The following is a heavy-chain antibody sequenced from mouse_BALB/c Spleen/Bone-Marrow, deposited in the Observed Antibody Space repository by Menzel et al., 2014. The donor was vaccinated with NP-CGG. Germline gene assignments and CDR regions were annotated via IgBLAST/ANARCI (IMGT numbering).Heavy chain of an antibody. CDR2: INPYNGVT. CDR3: GRWAN. V-gene: IGHV1-37*01. CDR1: GYSFTDYF. J-gene: IGHJ2*01. Sequence: EVQLQQSGPELVKPGASVKISCKASGYSFTDYFMNWVKQSHGKSLEWIGRINPYNGVTFYNQNFKGKATLTVDKSSSTAHMELLGLTSEDSAVYYCGRWANWGQGTTLTVSS.